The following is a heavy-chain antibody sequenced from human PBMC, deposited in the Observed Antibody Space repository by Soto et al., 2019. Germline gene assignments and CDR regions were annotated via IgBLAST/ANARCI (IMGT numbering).Heavy chain of an antibody. J-gene: IGHJ4*02. CDR2: IIPILGIA. V-gene: IGHV1-69*02. CDR1: GGTFSGYT. CDR3: ARRALCSSTSCYGGDDY. Sequence: QVQLVQSGAEVKKPGSSVKVSCKASGGTFSGYTISWVRQAPGQGLEWMGRIIPILGIANYAQKFQGRVTITADNSTSTAYRELSSLRSEDTAVYYCARRALCSSTSCYGGDDYWGQGTLVTVSS. D-gene: IGHD2-2*01.